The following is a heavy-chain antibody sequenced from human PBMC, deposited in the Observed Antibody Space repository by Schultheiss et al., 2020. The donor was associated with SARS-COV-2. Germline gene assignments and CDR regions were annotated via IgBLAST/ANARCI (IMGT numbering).Heavy chain of an antibody. CDR1: GGSISGYY. Sequence: GSLRLSCTVSGGSISGYYWSWIRQPPGKGLEWIGYIYYSGSTYYNPSLKSRVTISVDTSKNQFSLKLSSVTAADTAVYYCARHQAAAGILDYWGQGTLVTVSS. J-gene: IGHJ4*02. CDR2: IYYSGST. D-gene: IGHD6-13*01. V-gene: IGHV4-59*08. CDR3: ARHQAAAGILDY.